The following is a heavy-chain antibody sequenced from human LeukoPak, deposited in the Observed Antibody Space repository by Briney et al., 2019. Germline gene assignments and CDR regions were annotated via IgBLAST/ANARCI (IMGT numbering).Heavy chain of an antibody. V-gene: IGHV3-21*01. Sequence: GGSLRLSCACSVWTFSSYSMNWVRQAPGKGLEWVSSISRSSNYIYYADSVKGRFTISRDNAKNSLYLQINSLRAEDTSVYYCARGENNYGYYYFDYWGQGTLVTVSS. CDR2: ISRSSNYI. D-gene: IGHD5-24*01. CDR3: ARGENNYGYYYFDY. CDR1: VWTFSSYS. J-gene: IGHJ4*02.